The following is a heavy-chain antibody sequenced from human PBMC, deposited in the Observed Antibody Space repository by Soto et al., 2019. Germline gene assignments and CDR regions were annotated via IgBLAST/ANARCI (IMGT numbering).Heavy chain of an antibody. D-gene: IGHD6-13*01. Sequence: GESLKISCKGSGYSFANYWIGWVRQTPGKGLEWMGIIYPGDSDTRYSPYFQGQVTISADKSISTAYLQWSRLKASDTAMYYCTRQVGSTWPFDYWGQGTLVTVSS. V-gene: IGHV5-51*01. CDR3: TRQVGSTWPFDY. CDR2: IYPGDSDT. J-gene: IGHJ4*02. CDR1: GYSFANYW.